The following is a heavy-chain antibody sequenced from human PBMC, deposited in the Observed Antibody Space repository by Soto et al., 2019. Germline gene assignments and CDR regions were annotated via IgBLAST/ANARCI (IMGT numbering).Heavy chain of an antibody. Sequence: GGSLRLSCAASGFTFRNYAMSWVRQAPGKGLDWVSAISGSGTSTYYTDSVKGRFTISRDNSKNTLYLLLNSLRAEDTAVYYCAKGSSPMTTIFGVAINDYYGMDVWGQGTTVTVSS. CDR3: AKGSSPMTTIFGVAINDYYGMDV. CDR2: ISGSGTST. CDR1: GFTFRNYA. D-gene: IGHD3-3*02. V-gene: IGHV3-23*01. J-gene: IGHJ6*02.